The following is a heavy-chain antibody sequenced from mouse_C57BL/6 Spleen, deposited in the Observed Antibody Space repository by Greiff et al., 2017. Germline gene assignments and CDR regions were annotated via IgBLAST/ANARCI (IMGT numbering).Heavy chain of an antibody. CDR1: GYAFSSYW. CDR3: ARGIYYGSSPWFAY. D-gene: IGHD1-1*01. Sequence: QVQLQQSGAELVKPGASVKISCKASGYAFSSYWMNWVKQRPGKGLEWIGQINPGDGDTNYNGKFKGKATLTADKSSSTAYMQLSSLTSEDSAVYFCARGIYYGSSPWFAYGGQGTLVTVSA. CDR2: INPGDGDT. V-gene: IGHV1-80*01. J-gene: IGHJ3*01.